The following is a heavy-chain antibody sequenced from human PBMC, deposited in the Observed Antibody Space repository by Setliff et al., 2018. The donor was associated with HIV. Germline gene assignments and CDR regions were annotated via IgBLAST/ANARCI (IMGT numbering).Heavy chain of an antibody. CDR1: GYTFTKFD. CDR2: MNPNSGNT. D-gene: IGHD3-9*01. V-gene: IGHV1-8*01. Sequence: ASVKVSCKASGYTFTKFDINWVRQATGQGLEWMGWMNPNSGNTGYAQKFQGRVTMTRNTSISTAYMELRSLRSEDTAVYFCARTWGAGVTGYWFEPWGQGTRVTVSS. J-gene: IGHJ5*02. CDR3: ARTWGAGVTGYWFEP.